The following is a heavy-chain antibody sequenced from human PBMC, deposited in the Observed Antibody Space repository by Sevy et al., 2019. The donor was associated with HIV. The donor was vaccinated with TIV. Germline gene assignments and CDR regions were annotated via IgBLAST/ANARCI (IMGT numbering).Heavy chain of an antibody. CDR1: GGSFSGYY. CDR3: ARGDVLRYCSSTSCRRYYYYGMDV. Sequence: SETLSLTCAVYGGSFSGYYWSWIRQPPGKGLEWIGEINHSGSTNYNPSLKIRVTISVDTSKNQFSLKLSSVTAADTAVYYCARGDVLRYCSSTSCRRYYYYGMDVWGQGTTVTVSS. D-gene: IGHD2-2*01. CDR2: INHSGST. V-gene: IGHV4-34*01. J-gene: IGHJ6*02.